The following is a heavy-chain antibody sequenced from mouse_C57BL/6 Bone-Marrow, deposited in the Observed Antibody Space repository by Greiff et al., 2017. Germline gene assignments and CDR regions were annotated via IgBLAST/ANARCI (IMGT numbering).Heavy chain of an antibody. Sequence: QVQLQQPGAELVKPGASVKLSCKASGYTFTSYWMHWVKQRPGQGLEWIGMIHPNSGSTNYNEKFKGKATLTVDKSSSTAYMQLSSLTSEDSAVYYCARDYYGSSWGFAYWGQGTLVTVSA. CDR3: ARDYYGSSWGFAY. D-gene: IGHD1-1*01. V-gene: IGHV1-64*01. J-gene: IGHJ3*01. CDR2: IHPNSGST. CDR1: GYTFTSYW.